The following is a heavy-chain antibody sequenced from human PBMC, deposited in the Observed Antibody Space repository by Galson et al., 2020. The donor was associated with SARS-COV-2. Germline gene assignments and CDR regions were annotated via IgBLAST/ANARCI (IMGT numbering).Heavy chain of an antibody. CDR1: GFTFSTSA. Sequence: GESLKISCAASGFTFSTSALSWVRHAPGKGLEWVSVIRATGEHTHSADSVKGRITFSRDNSKNTVYLQMNSLRAEDTAVYYCARRLTDYFDSWGQGTLVTVSS. V-gene: IGHV3-23*01. CDR2: IRATGEHT. CDR3: ARRLTDYFDS. J-gene: IGHJ4*02. D-gene: IGHD1-1*01.